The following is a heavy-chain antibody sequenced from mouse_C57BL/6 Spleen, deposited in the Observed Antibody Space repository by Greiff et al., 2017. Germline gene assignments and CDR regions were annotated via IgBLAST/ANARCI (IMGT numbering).Heavy chain of an antibody. CDR1: GYAFSSYW. J-gene: IGHJ2*01. D-gene: IGHD3-3*01. Sequence: VKVVESGAELVKPGASVKISCKASGYAFSSYWMNWVKQRPGKGLEGIGQIYPGDGDTNYNGKCKGKATLTADKSSSTAYMQRSSLTSEDSAVYFCARGTGDYWGQGTTLTVSS. CDR3: ARGTGDY. CDR2: IYPGDGDT. V-gene: IGHV1-80*01.